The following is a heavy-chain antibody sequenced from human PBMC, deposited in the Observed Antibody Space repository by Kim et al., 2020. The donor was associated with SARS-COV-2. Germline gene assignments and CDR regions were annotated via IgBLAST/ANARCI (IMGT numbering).Heavy chain of an antibody. V-gene: IGHV4-59*10. J-gene: IGHJ4*02. D-gene: IGHD6-13*01. Sequence: YTPSIKSRVTLSVDTAQNQSSLKLSSVTAADTAVYYCARSAGSSWYYFDYWGQGTLVTVSS. CDR3: ARSAGSSWYYFDY.